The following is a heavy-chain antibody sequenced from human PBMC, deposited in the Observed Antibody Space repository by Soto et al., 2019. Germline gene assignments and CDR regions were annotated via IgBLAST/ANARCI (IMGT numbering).Heavy chain of an antibody. J-gene: IGHJ4*02. V-gene: IGHV4-31*03. CDR3: ERQYYGSGSYD. CDR2: IYYSGST. D-gene: IGHD3-10*01. Sequence: QVQLQESGPGVVKPSQTLSLTCTVSGGSISSGGYYWSWIRQHPGKGLEWIGYIYYSGSTHYSPSLNGRVNRSLDTSKSQFALKLSTVTAADTAVYYCERQYYGSGSYDWGQGTLVTVCS. CDR1: GGSISSGGYY.